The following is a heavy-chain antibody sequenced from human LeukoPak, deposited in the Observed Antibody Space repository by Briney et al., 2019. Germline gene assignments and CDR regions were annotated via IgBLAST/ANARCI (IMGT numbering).Heavy chain of an antibody. CDR1: GGSISSGGYY. V-gene: IGHV4-31*03. CDR3: ARDVATVVTGYMDV. J-gene: IGHJ6*03. D-gene: IGHD4-23*01. Sequence: TLSLTCTVSGGSISSGGYYWSWIRQHPGKGLEWIGYIYYSGSTYYNPSLKSRVTISVDTSKNQFSLKLSSVTAADTAVYYCARDVATVVTGYMDVWGKGTTVTVSS. CDR2: IYYSGST.